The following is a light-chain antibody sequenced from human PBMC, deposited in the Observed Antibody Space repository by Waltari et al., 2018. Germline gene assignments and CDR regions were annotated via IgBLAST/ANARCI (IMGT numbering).Light chain of an antibody. CDR1: QSLLHSNGYNY. V-gene: IGKV2-28*01. CDR2: LGS. Sequence: EIVMTQSPLSLSVTPGEPASISCRSSQSLLHSNGYNYLDWYVQKPGQSPQVLIYLGSYRASGVPDRFSSSGSGTDFTLRISRVEAEDVGIYYCMGALQTATFGPGTRLDIK. J-gene: IGKJ5*01. CDR3: MGALQTAT.